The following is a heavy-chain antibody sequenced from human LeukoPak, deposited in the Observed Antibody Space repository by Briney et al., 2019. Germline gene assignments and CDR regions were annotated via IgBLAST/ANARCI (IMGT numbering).Heavy chain of an antibody. CDR2: IYTSGST. CDR1: GGSISSGSYY. V-gene: IGHV4-61*02. J-gene: IGHJ4*02. D-gene: IGHD3-16*02. CDR3: ARESAYDYVWGSYPKNYFDY. Sequence: SQTLSLTCTVSGGSISSGSYYWSWIRQPAGKGLEWIGRIYTSGSTNYNPSLKSRVTISVDTSKNQFSLKLSSVTAADTAMYYCARESAYDYVWGSYPKNYFDYWSQGTLVTVSS.